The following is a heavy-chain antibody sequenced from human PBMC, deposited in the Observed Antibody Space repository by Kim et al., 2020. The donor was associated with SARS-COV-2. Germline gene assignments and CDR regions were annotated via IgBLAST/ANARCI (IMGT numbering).Heavy chain of an antibody. D-gene: IGHD3-10*01. V-gene: IGHV3-48*03. CDR3: ASIFYGSGSYYEGYYFDY. J-gene: IGHJ4*02. Sequence: KGRFTIARDNAKNSLYLQMNGLRAEDTAVYYCASIFYGSGSYYEGYYFDYWGQGTLVTVSS.